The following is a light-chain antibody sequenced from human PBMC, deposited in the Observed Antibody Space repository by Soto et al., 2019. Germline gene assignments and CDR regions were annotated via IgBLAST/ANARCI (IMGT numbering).Light chain of an antibody. CDR1: SSDLGGYNF. CDR2: GVS. CDR3: SSYRSSRTVI. J-gene: IGLJ2*01. V-gene: IGLV2-14*01. Sequence: QSVLTQPASVSGSPGQSITIACTGTSSDLGGYNFVSWYQHHPGKAPKLMIYGVSIRPSGVSNRFSGSKSGNTASLTISGRQAEVEADYYCSSYRSSRTVIFGGGTKLTVL.